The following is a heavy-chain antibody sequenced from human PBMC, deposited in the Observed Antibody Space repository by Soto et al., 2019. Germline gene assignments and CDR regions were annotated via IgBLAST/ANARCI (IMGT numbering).Heavy chain of an antibody. J-gene: IGHJ6*02. D-gene: IGHD2-2*01. V-gene: IGHV3-74*01. Sequence: GGSLTLSCAPSGLTFSSYWMHWVRQAPGKGLVWVSRSNSDGSSTSYADSVKGRFTISRDNAKNTLYLQMNSLRAEDTAVYYCARDQFVPAAPGYYYYYGMDVWGQGTTVTVSS. CDR2: SNSDGSST. CDR3: ARDQFVPAAPGYYYYYGMDV. CDR1: GLTFSSYW.